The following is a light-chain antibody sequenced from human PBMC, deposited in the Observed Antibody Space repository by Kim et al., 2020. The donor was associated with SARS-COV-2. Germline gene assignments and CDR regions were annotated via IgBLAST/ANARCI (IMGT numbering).Light chain of an antibody. J-gene: IGLJ2*01. CDR1: TSTFGSNY. Sequence: VNTPCSSTTSTFGSNYVSWYQQLPGPAPKLLIYDTTERPSGIPDRFSASKSGTSATLGITGLQTGDEAIYYCGTWDSGLSAGVFGGGTKVTVL. CDR3: GTWDSGLSAGV. CDR2: DTT. V-gene: IGLV1-51*01.